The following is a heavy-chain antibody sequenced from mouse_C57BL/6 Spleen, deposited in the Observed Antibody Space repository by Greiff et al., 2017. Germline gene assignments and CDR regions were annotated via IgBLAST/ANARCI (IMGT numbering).Heavy chain of an antibody. D-gene: IGHD1-1*01. CDR2: IYPSDSET. CDR1: GYTFTSYW. CDR3: ARRITTVVDAMDY. J-gene: IGHJ4*01. Sequence: QVQLQQPGAELVRPGSSVKLSCKASGYTFTSYWMDWVKQRPGQGLEWIGNIYPSDSETHYNQTFKDKATLTVDKSSSTAYMQLSSLTSEDSAVYYCARRITTVVDAMDYWGQGTSVTVSS. V-gene: IGHV1-61*01.